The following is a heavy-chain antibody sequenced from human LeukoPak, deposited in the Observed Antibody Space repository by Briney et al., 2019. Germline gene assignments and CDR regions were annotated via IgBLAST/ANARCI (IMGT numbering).Heavy chain of an antibody. CDR1: GFTFSIYS. CDR2: ITSDSNTI. Sequence: GGSLRLSYAASGFTFSIYSMNWVRQAPGKGLEWLSYITSDSNTIYYADSVKGRFTISRDNAKNSLYLQMNSLRAEDTAVYYCAKDPAVAGTAPVGYWGQGTLVTVSS. D-gene: IGHD6-19*01. CDR3: AKDPAVAGTAPVGY. J-gene: IGHJ4*02. V-gene: IGHV3-48*01.